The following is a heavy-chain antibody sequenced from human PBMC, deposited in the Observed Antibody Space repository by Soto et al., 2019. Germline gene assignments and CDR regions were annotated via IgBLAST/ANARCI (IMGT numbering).Heavy chain of an antibody. D-gene: IGHD2-8*01. J-gene: IGHJ5*02. CDR1: GNTFIGYA. V-gene: IGHV1-3*04. CDR3: ARRVSGWFDP. CDR2: INTDTGNT. Sequence: ASVKVSCKASGNTFIGYAVHWLRLAPGQGLEWMGWINTDTGNTKYSQKFQGRLAISRDTSASTVYMELSSLKSQDTTVYYCARRVSGWFDPLGQGSLVTVSS.